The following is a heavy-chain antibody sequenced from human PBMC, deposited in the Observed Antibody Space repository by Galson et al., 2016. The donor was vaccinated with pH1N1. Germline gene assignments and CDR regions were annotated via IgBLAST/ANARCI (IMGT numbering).Heavy chain of an antibody. V-gene: IGHV3-30*02. CDR2: IRYDESRT. D-gene: IGHD2/OR15-2a*01. CDR3: AKPRGISITVTYDAVDL. J-gene: IGHJ3*01. CDR1: GFTFSIYG. Sequence: SLRLSCAASGFTFSIYGIHWVRRAPGKGLEWVAFIRYDESRTFYGDSVKGRFTISRDNSQNTVYLQMNSLRHEDTAVYYCAKPRGISITVTYDAVDLWGQGTMVTVS.